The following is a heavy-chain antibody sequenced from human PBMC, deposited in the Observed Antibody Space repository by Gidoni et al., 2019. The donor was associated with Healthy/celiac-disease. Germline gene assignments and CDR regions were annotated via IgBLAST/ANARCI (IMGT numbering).Heavy chain of an antibody. CDR2: ISGSGGST. CDR1: GFTFSSYA. CDR3: ANSRGKQQLVFFDY. D-gene: IGHD6-13*01. J-gene: IGHJ4*02. Sequence: EVQLLESGGGLVQPGGSLRLTCAASGFTFSSYAMSWVRQAPGKGLEWVSAISGSGGSTYYADSVKGRFTISRDNSKNTLYLQMNSLRAEDTAVYYCANSRGKQQLVFFDYWGQGTLVTVSS. V-gene: IGHV3-23*01.